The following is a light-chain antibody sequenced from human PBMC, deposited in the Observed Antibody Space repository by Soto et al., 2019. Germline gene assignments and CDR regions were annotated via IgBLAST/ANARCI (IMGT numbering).Light chain of an antibody. V-gene: IGKV3D-15*01. Sequence: EIVLTQSPGTLSLSPGERATLSCRASQSVSGYLAWYQQKPGQAPRLLIYDVSNRATGIPARFSGSGSGTEFTLTISSLQSEDFALFYCQQYYNWPLTFGQGTKVDIK. CDR3: QQYYNWPLT. CDR2: DVS. CDR1: QSVSGY. J-gene: IGKJ1*01.